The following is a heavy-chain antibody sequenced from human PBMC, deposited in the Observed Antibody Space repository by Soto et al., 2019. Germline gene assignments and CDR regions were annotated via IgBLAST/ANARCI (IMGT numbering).Heavy chain of an antibody. CDR3: ARSIKPGSYDEVWFDP. Sequence: QVQLVQSGAEVKKPGSSVKVSCKASGGTFSSYAISWVRQAPGQGLEWMGGIIPIFGTANYAQKFQGRVPITADESTSTAYMELSSLRSEDTAVYYCARSIKPGSYDEVWFDPWGQGTLVTVSP. D-gene: IGHD1-26*01. J-gene: IGHJ5*02. V-gene: IGHV1-69*01. CDR1: GGTFSSYA. CDR2: IIPIFGTA.